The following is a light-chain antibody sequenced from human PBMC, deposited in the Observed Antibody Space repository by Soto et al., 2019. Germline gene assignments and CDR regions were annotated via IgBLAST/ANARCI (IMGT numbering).Light chain of an antibody. CDR3: EQYNSFSLT. CDR1: QSISSW. CDR2: DAS. Sequence: DIQMTQSPSTLSASVGDRVTNTCRASQSISSWLAWYQQKPGKAPKLLIYDASSLESGAPSRFSGSGSGTEFTLTISSLQPDDFATYYCEQYNSFSLTFGGGTKVDNK. J-gene: IGKJ4*01. V-gene: IGKV1-5*01.